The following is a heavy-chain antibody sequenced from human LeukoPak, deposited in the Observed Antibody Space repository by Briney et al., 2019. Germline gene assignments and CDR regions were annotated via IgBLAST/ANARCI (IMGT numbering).Heavy chain of an antibody. J-gene: IGHJ4*02. CDR2: IYTSGST. D-gene: IGHD5-18*01. CDR3: TAKVQLWFQIDY. V-gene: IGHV4-4*07. Sequence: SETLSLTCTVSGGSISSYYWSWIRQPAGKGLEWIGRIYTSGSTNYNPSLKSRVTMSVDTSKNQFSLKLSSVTAEDTAVYYCTAKVQLWFQIDYWGQGTLVTVSS. CDR1: GGSISSYY.